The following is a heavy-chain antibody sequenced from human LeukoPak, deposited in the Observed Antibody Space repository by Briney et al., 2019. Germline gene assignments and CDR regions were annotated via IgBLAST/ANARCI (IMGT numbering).Heavy chain of an antibody. D-gene: IGHD3-22*01. CDR3: ARVFWETVNTGYYSDF. CDR2: ITSSSSDI. J-gene: IGHJ4*02. Sequence: GGSLRLSCAASGFTFSSYSMHWVRQAPGKGPEWISSITSSSSDIFYADSVRGRSTISRDNANNALHLQMNSLRAEDTAVYYCARVFWETVNTGYYSDFWGQGTLVTVSS. V-gene: IGHV3-21*01. CDR1: GFTFSSYS.